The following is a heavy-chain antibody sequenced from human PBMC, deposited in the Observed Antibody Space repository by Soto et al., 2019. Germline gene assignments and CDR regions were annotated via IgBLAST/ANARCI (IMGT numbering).Heavy chain of an antibody. V-gene: IGHV6-1*01. CDR2: TYYRSKWYN. Sequence: KQSQTLSLTCAISGDSVSSNSAAWNWIRQSPSRGLEWLGRTYYRSKWYNDYAVSVKSRITINPDTSKNQFSLQLNSVTPEDTAVYYCARGNLYSSSEYFQHWGQGTLVTVSS. D-gene: IGHD6-6*01. CDR1: GDSVSSNSAA. CDR3: ARGNLYSSSEYFQH. J-gene: IGHJ1*01.